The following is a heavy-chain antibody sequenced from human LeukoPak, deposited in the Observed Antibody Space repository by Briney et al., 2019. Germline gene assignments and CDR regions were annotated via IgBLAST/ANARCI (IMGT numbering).Heavy chain of an antibody. CDR1: GGTFSSYA. CDR2: IIPIFGTA. Sequence: ASVKVSCKASGGTFSSYAISWVRQAPGQGLEWMGGIIPIFGTANYAQKFQGRVTITADKSTSTAYMELSSLRSEDTAVYHCARAGTPSYYDILTGCDYWGQGTLVTVSS. V-gene: IGHV1-69*06. J-gene: IGHJ4*02. D-gene: IGHD3-9*01. CDR3: ARAGTPSYYDILTGCDY.